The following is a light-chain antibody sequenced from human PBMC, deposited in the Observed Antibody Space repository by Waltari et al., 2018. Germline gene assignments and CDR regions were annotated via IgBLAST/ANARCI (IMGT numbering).Light chain of an antibody. CDR1: SSNIGNNP. CDR3: ASWDDGLNGWV. Sequence: QSVLTQAPSASGTPGQRVIISCSGSSSNIGNNPVNWYQQVPGTAPKLLIFYNKERPSWVPDRLSGSKSGTSASLAISGLQSEDEADYYCASWDDGLNGWVFGGGTRLTVL. CDR2: YNK. J-gene: IGLJ3*02. V-gene: IGLV1-44*01.